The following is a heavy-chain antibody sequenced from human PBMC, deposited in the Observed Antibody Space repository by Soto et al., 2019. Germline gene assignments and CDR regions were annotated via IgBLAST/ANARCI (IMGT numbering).Heavy chain of an antibody. CDR1: AYAVTSHY. D-gene: IGHD2-2*01. CDR3: ARDRCTSPNCSCEHDMDV. Sequence: QVQLVQSGAEMRKPGASVTVSCKASAYAVTSHYMHWVRQAPGQGLEWMGIINPSGDTTSYAQRCQGRVTMTSDTSTSTVYMELSSLRSEDTAVYYCARDRCTSPNCSCEHDMDVWGQGTTVTVSS. CDR2: INPSGDTT. V-gene: IGHV1-46*01. J-gene: IGHJ6*02.